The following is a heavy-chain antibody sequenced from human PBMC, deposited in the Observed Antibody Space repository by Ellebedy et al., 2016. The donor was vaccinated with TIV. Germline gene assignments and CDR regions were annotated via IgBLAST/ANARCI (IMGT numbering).Heavy chain of an antibody. Sequence: GESLKISXAASGFTFSSYSMNWVRQAPGKGLEWVSSISSSSSYIYYADSVKGRFTISRDNAKNSLYLQMNSLRAEDTAVYYCARDSVRGGYSYGVGMDVWGQGTTVTVSS. CDR2: ISSSSSYI. J-gene: IGHJ6*02. D-gene: IGHD5-18*01. V-gene: IGHV3-21*01. CDR1: GFTFSSYS. CDR3: ARDSVRGGYSYGVGMDV.